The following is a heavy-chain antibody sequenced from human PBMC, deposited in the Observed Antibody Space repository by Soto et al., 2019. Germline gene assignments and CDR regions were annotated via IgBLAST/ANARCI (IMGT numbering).Heavy chain of an antibody. CDR3: ARALTMALGY. J-gene: IGHJ4*02. V-gene: IGHV1-2*02. CDR2: INPNSGGT. CDR1: GYTFTGYY. Sequence: ASVKVSCKASGYTFTGYYTHWVRQAPGQGLEWMGWINPNSGGTNYAQKFQGRVTMTGDTSISTAYMELSRLRSDDTAVYYCARALTMALGYWGQGTLVTVSS. D-gene: IGHD3-10*01.